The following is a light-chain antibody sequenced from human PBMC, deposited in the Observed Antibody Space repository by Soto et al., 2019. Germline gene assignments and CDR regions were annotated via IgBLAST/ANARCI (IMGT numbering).Light chain of an antibody. CDR3: SSYTSSSTVV. CDR1: SSDVGGYNY. V-gene: IGLV2-14*01. Sequence: QSALTQPASVSGSPGQSITISCTGTSSDVGGYNYVSWHQQHPGKAPKLMIYEVSNRPSGVSNRFSGSKSGNTASLTISGLQAEDEADYYRSSYTSSSTVVFGGGTKLTVL. J-gene: IGLJ2*01. CDR2: EVS.